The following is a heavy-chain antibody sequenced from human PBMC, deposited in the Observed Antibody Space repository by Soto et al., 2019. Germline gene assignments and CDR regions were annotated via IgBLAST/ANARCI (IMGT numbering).Heavy chain of an antibody. D-gene: IGHD3-10*01. CDR3: ARGDRGGFDL. J-gene: IGHJ3*01. Sequence: EVQLVESGGGLVQPGESLRLSCAASGFSFDYYWMHWVRQAPGKGLVWVSRVHSDGTTTTYADSVKGRFTISRDNARNTVSLQMSSLRAEDTAIYYCARGDRGGFDLWGHGTVVTVSS. CDR1: GFSFDYYW. CDR2: VHSDGTTT. V-gene: IGHV3-74*01.